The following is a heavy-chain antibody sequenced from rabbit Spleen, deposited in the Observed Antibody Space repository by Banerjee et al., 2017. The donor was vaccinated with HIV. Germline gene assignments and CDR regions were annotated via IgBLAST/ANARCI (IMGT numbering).Heavy chain of an antibody. CDR2: IDTGSRDFT. CDR3: ARDLDGVIGWNFNW. J-gene: IGHJ4*01. V-gene: IGHV1S45*01. Sequence: QEQLVESGGGLVKPGASLTLTCKASGFSFSNYNFMCWVRQAPGKGLEWIACIDTGSRDFTYYASWAKGRITYSKTSSTTVTLQMTSLTAADTASYFCARDLDGVIGWNFNWWGPGTLVTVS. D-gene: IGHD1-1*01. CDR1: GFSFSNYNF.